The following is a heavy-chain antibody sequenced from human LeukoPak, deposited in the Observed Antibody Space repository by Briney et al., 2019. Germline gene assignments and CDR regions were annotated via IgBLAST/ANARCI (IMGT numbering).Heavy chain of an antibody. CDR1: GFTFSSYG. D-gene: IGHD4-11*01. J-gene: IGHJ5*02. CDR2: ISSSSSYI. CDR3: AREGRLQSFDP. V-gene: IGHV3-21*01. Sequence: PGRSLRLSCAASGFTFSSYGMHWVRQAPGKGLEWVSSISSSSSYIYYADSVKGRFTISRDNAKNSLYLQMNSLRAEDTAVYYCAREGRLQSFDPWGQGTLVTVSS.